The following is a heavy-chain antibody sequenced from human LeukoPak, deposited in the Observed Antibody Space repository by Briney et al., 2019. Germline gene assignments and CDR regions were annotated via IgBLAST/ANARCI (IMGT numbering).Heavy chain of an antibody. Sequence: GGSLRLSCVASGFSFSRFGMNWVRQAPGKALEWISHISSTSGDVYYADSVKGRFTISRDNAKNSLYLQMNSLRVEDTAIYYCAQKGGTDHWGQGTLVTVSS. J-gene: IGHJ4*02. V-gene: IGHV3-48*01. CDR2: ISSTSGDV. CDR1: GFSFSRFG. D-gene: IGHD2-15*01. CDR3: AQKGGTDH.